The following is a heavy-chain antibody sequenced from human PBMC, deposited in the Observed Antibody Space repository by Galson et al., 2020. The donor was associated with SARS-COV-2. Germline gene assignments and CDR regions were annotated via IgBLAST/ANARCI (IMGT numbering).Heavy chain of an antibody. V-gene: IGHV3-30*01. CDR3: ARETIDYSSSFFDY. D-gene: IGHD6-6*01. CDR2: ISYDGSNK. Sequence: GGSLRLSCAASGFTFSDHAMHWVRQAPGKGLEWVAIISYDGSNKYGDPVKGRFTISRDNSKNTLYLQMHSLRAEDTAVYYCARETIDYSSSFFDYWGQGTLVTVSS. CDR1: GFTFSDHA. J-gene: IGHJ4*02.